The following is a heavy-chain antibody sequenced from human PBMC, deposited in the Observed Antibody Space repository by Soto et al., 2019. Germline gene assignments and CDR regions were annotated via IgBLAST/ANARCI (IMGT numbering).Heavy chain of an antibody. J-gene: IGHJ4*02. Sequence: GGSLRLSCAASGFTFSSYSMNWVRQAPGKGLEWVSSISRSSSYIYYADSVKGRFTISRDNAKNSLYLQMNSLRAEDTALYYCAKDMGSGYYGGGSCYRSFDYWGEGTLVTVS. CDR3: AKDMGSGYYGGGSCYRSFDY. D-gene: IGHD2-15*01. CDR1: GFTFSSYS. V-gene: IGHV3-21*04. CDR2: ISRSSSYI.